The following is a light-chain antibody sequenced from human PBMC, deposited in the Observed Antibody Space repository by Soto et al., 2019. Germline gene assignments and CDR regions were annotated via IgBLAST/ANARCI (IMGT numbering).Light chain of an antibody. V-gene: IGLV1-44*01. J-gene: IGLJ2*01. CDR1: TSNIGTNT. CDR2: LNP. CDR3: AAWDDSLNGVI. Sequence: QSVLTQPPSASGTPGQRVTISCSGGTSNIGTNTVTWYQQFPGTAPTLLLYLNPQRRSGVPDRFSGSKSGTSASLAISGLQYEDEADYYCAAWDDSLNGVIFGAGTKLTVL.